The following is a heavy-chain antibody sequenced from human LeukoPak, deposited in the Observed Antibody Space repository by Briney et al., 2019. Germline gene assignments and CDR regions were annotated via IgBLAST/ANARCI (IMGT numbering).Heavy chain of an antibody. V-gene: IGHV1-3*01. J-gene: IGHJ4*02. Sequence: ASVKVSCKASGYTFTSYAMHWVRQAPGQRLEWMGWINAGNGNTKYSQKFQGRVTITRDTSASTAYMELSSLRSGDTAVYYRARAHSSSWYTAGYWGQGTLVTVSS. CDR3: ARAHSSSWYTAGY. CDR2: INAGNGNT. D-gene: IGHD6-13*01. CDR1: GYTFTSYA.